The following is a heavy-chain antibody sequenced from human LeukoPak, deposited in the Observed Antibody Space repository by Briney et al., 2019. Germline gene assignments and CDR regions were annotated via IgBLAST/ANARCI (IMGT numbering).Heavy chain of an antibody. J-gene: IGHJ5*02. D-gene: IGHD1-26*01. CDR1: GFTFSGSA. CDR2: IDKKDKGYATAT. CDR3: TRDSGTYNWFDP. V-gene: IGHV3-73*01. Sequence: GGSLRLSCAASGFTFSGSAIHWVRQSSGKGMEWVGQIDKKDKGYATATAYAASVKGRFTISRDDSINTAYLQMKSLKTEDTALYYCTRDSGTYNWFDPWGQGTLVTVSS.